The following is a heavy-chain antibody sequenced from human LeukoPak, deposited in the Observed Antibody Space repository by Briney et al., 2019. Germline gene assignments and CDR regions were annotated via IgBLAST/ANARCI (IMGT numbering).Heavy chain of an antibody. CDR2: INHSGST. J-gene: IGHJ1*01. Sequence: SETLSLTCAVYGGSFSGYYWSWIRQPPGKGLEWTGEINHSGSTNYNPSLKSRVTISVDTSKNQFSLKLSSVTAADTAVYYCAGEIVVVPAAMGSYYFQHWGQGTLVTVSS. V-gene: IGHV4-34*01. CDR1: GGSFSGYY. CDR3: AGEIVVVPAAMGSYYFQH. D-gene: IGHD2-2*01.